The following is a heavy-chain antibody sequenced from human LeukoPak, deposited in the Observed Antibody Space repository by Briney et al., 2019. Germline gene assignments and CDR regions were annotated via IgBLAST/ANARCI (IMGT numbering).Heavy chain of an antibody. CDR1: GYTFTNYD. CDR3: ARGRSRYGMDV. CDR2: MNPNSFNT. Sequence: ASVKVSCKATGYTFTNYDINWVRQAPGQGLEWVGRMNPNSFNTGYAQKFQGRVTLTRNTSISIAYMELSSLRSADTAVYYCARGRSRYGMDVWGQGTTVTVSS. J-gene: IGHJ6*02. V-gene: IGHV1-8*01.